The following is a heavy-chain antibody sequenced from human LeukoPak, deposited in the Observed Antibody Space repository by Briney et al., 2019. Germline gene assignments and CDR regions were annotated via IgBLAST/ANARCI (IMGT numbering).Heavy chain of an antibody. CDR1: GGTFSSYA. CDR3: ARRPTIVATIDDAFDI. Sequence: GASVKVSCKASGGTFSSYAISWVRQAPGQGLEWMGGIIPIFGTANYAQKFQGRVTITADESTSTAYMELSSLRSEDTAVYYYARRPTIVATIDDAFDIWGQGTMVTVSS. CDR2: IIPIFGTA. D-gene: IGHD5-12*01. V-gene: IGHV1-69*13. J-gene: IGHJ3*02.